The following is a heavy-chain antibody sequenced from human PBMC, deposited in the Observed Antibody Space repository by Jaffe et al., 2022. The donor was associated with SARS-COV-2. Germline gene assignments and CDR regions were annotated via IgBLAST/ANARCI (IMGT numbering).Heavy chain of an antibody. Sequence: EVQLLESGGGLVQPGGSLRLSCAASGFTFSNYVMSWVRQAPGRGLEWVSTIHGGDDTTYYADSVKGRFTISRDNSKNTLYLQMNSLRADDTAVYYCARRHRIELTVPGNYFDYWGQGALVTVSS. J-gene: IGHJ4*02. V-gene: IGHV3-23*01. CDR1: GFTFSNYV. D-gene: IGHD1-26*01. CDR3: ARRHRIELTVPGNYFDY. CDR2: IHGGDDTT.